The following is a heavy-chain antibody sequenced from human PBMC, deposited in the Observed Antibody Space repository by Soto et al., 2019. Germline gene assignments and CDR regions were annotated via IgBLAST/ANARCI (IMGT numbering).Heavy chain of an antibody. Sequence: SETLSLTCTVSGGSVSSGSYYWSWIRQPPGKGLEWIGYIYSSGSTNYNPSLKSRVTISVDTSKNQFSLKLSSVTAADTAVYYCARHPPPQDIVVLPGQARKSNQYYYMDVWGKGTTVTVSS. CDR2: IYSSGST. CDR3: ARHPPPQDIVVLPGQARKSNQYYYMDV. V-gene: IGHV4-61*01. J-gene: IGHJ6*03. CDR1: GGSVSSGSYY. D-gene: IGHD2-2*01.